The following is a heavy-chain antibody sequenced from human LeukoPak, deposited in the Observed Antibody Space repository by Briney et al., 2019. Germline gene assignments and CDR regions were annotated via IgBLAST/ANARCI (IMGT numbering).Heavy chain of an antibody. D-gene: IGHD6-6*01. V-gene: IGHV4-39*07. J-gene: IGHJ4*02. CDR1: GGSISSSSYY. CDR3: AESTAPRRLFDY. CDR2: IYYSGST. Sequence: SETLSLTCTVSGGSISSSSYYWGWIRQPPGKGLEWIGSIYYSGSTYYNPSLKSRVTISVDTSKNQFSLKLSSVTAADTAVYYCAESTAPRRLFDYWGQGTLVTVSS.